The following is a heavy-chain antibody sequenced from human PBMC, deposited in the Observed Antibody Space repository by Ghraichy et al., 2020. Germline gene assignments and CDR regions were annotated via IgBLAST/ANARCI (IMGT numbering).Heavy chain of an antibody. J-gene: IGHJ4*02. V-gene: IGHV3-30*18. CDR1: GLMFTSYA. Sequence: GGSLRLSCVAPGLMFTSYALHWVRQAPGKGRGWVALISWEGGDAYYADSVKGRFTVPRDNSKQILSLQLDSLKPEDTAVYYCGKPPPSYAGSYYFESWGQGALVTVSS. D-gene: IGHD1-1*01. CDR3: GKPPPSYAGSYYFES. CDR2: ISWEGGDA.